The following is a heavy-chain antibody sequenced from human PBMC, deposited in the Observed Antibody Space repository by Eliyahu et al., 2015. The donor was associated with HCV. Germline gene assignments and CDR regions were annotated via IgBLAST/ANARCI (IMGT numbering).Heavy chain of an antibody. Sequence: QVQLVESGGGVVQPGGSLRLSCAASGFPFSNHPMHWLRQAPGEGLEWVALISYDENNEYYLDSVKGRFTISRDNLKNMVYLQMNSLRAEDTAIYYCARGYTGSCIDKWGQGTLVTVSS. CDR2: ISYDENNE. CDR1: GFPFSNHP. J-gene: IGHJ4*02. CDR3: ARGYTGSCIDK. V-gene: IGHV3-30*04. D-gene: IGHD1-26*01.